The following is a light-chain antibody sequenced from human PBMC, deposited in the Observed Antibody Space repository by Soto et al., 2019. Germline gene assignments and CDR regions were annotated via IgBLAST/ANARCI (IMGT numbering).Light chain of an antibody. J-gene: IGKJ4*01. CDR3: QQYKSWPPIT. CDR1: QSVSSS. Sequence: EIVMTQSPATLSVFPGERATLYCRASQSVSSSLAWYQQRPGQAPRLLIYGASGRVPGIPARFSGSGSGTEFTLTISSLQSEDFAVSYCQQYKSWPPITFGGGTKVEIK. V-gene: IGKV3-15*01. CDR2: GAS.